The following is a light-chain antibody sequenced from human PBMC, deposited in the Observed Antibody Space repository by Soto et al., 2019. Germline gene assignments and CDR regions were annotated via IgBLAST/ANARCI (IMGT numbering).Light chain of an antibody. V-gene: IGLV2-14*01. CDR2: GVS. CDR1: ISDFVVYNY. J-gene: IGLJ2*01. Sequence: QSVLTQPASVSGSPGQSITISCSGTISDFVVYNYVSWYQQHPGKAPKLMLYGVSKRPSGVSNRFSGSKSGNTASLTISGLQSEDEADYYCAAWDDGLKGWLFGGGTKLTVL. CDR3: AAWDDGLKGWL.